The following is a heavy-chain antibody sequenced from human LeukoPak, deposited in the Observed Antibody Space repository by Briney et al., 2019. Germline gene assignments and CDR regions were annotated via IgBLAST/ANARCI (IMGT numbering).Heavy chain of an antibody. CDR1: GLSLNSYA. CDR3: AKAPVTSCRGAYCYPFDS. CDR2: SSSSDDGK. V-gene: IGHV3-23*01. Sequence: GGSLRLSCTASGLSLNSYAISWVRQVPGKGLEWVSASSSSDDGKWYADSVRGRFTISRDTSKDTVYLQMNSLRAEDAAVYFCAKAPVTSCRGAYCYPFDSWGQGTLVTVSS. D-gene: IGHD2-21*01. J-gene: IGHJ4*02.